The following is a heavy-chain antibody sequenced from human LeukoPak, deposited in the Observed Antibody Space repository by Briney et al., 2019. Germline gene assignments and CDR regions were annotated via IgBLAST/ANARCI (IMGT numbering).Heavy chain of an antibody. CDR1: GFTSGSYA. CDR3: AKDRGTIVHNWYFDI. CDR2: IRGGGDST. D-gene: IGHD2/OR15-2a*01. J-gene: IGHJ2*01. V-gene: IGHV3-23*01. Sequence: PGGSLRLSCAASGFTSGSYAMSWVRQAPGKGLEWVSTIRGGGDSTYYADSLKGRFTISRDNSQNTLYLQMNGLRGEDTAIYYCAKDRGTIVHNWYFDIWGRGTLLTVSS.